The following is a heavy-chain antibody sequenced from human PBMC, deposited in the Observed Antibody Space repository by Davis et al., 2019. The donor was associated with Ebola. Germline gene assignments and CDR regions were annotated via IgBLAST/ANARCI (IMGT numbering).Heavy chain of an antibody. J-gene: IGHJ5*02. V-gene: IGHV5-51*01. CDR3: ARQMTRLYNWFDP. CDR2: IYPGDSDT. Sequence: GESLKISCKGSGYSFTTYWIGWVRQMPGKGLEWMGIIYPGDSDTRYSPSFQGQVTISADKSISTAYLQWSSLKASDTAMYYCARQMTRLYNWFDPWGQGTLVTVSS. CDR1: GYSFTTYW.